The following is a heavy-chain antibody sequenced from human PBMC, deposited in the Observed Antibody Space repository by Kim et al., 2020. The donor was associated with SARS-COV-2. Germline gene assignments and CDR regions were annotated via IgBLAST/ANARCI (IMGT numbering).Heavy chain of an antibody. J-gene: IGHJ2*01. V-gene: IGHV3-30*01. D-gene: IGHD2-2*01. CDR3: ARDGDIVVVPAAIYWYFDL. Sequence: GRFTISRDNSKNTLYLQMNSLRAEDTAVYYCARDGDIVVVPAAIYWYFDLWGRGTLVTVSS.